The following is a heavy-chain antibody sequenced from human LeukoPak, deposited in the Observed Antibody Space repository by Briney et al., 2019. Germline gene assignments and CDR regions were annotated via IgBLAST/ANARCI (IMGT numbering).Heavy chain of an antibody. CDR2: MNPNSGNT. CDR3: ARTKYCSGGSCYSER. CDR1: GYTFTSYD. J-gene: IGHJ4*02. D-gene: IGHD2-15*01. V-gene: IGHV1-8*01. Sequence: ASVNVSCKASGYTFTSYDINWVRQAPGQGLEWMGWMNPNSGNTGYAQKFQGRVTMTRNTSISTAYMELSSLRSEDTAVYYCARTKYCSGGSCYSERWGQGTLVTVSS.